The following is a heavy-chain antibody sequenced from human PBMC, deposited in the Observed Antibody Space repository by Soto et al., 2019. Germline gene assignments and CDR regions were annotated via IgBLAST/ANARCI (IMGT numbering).Heavy chain of an antibody. CDR2: ISAYNGNS. V-gene: IGHV1-18*01. CDR3: ARVFGRGTAITIVRGVEAWYFEL. D-gene: IGHD3-10*01. Sequence: QVQLVQSGAEVKKPGASVKVSCKASGYTFTSYGISWVRQAPGQGLAWMGWISAYNGNSNYAQQLQGRVTMTTDTSTSTAYMELRSLRSDDAAVYYCARVFGRGTAITIVRGVEAWYFELWCRGTLVTVSS. CDR1: GYTFTSYG. J-gene: IGHJ2*01.